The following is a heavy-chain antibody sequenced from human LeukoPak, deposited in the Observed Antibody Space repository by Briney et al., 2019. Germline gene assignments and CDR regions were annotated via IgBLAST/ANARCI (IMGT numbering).Heavy chain of an antibody. J-gene: IGHJ4*02. CDR2: ISSGGST. V-gene: IGHV3-66*01. CDR3: ARGGDSSYYGDY. D-gene: IGHD3-22*01. CDR1: GFTVSSNY. Sequence: GGSLRLSCAASGFTVSSNYMNWGRQDPGKGLEWVSLISSGGSTHYADSVKGRFTISRDNSKNTLYLQMNSLRAEDTAVYYCARGGDSSYYGDYWGQGTLVTVSS.